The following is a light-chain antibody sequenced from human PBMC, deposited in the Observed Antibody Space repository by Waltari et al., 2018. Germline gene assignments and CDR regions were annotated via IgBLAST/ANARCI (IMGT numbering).Light chain of an antibody. CDR2: DAS. CDR1: HDISNS. CDR3: QHYDNLPIFT. J-gene: IGKJ3*01. Sequence: DIQLTQSPSSLSASVGDRASITCRARHDISNSLRWFQLKPGKAPNLLIYDASNLVTGVPSRFSGSGSGTDFTFTINTLQPEDIATYYCQHYDNLPIFTFGPGTIVDI. V-gene: IGKV1-33*01.